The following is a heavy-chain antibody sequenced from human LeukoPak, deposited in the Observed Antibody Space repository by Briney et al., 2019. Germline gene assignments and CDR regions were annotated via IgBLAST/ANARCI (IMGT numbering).Heavy chain of an antibody. D-gene: IGHD5-24*01. J-gene: IGHJ5*02. CDR2: MNPNSGNT. V-gene: IGHV1-8*01. Sequence: ASVKVSCKASGYTFTSYDINWVRQATGQGLEWMGWMNPNSGNTGYAQKFQGRVTMTRNTSISTAYMELSSLRSEDTAVYYCARAPDGYPGRTNWFDPWGQGTLVTVSS. CDR3: ARAPDGYPGRTNWFDP. CDR1: GYTFTSYD.